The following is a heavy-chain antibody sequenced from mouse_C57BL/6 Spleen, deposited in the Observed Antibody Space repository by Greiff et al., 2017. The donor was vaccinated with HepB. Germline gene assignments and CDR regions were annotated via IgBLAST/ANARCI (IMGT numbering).Heavy chain of an antibody. CDR2: IDPSDSYT. Sequence: VQLQQPGAELVRPGTSVKLSCKASGYTFTSYWMHWVKQRPGQGLEWIGVIDPSDSYTNYNQKFKGKATLTVDTSSSTAYMQLSSLTSEDSAVYYCATPYATRAMDYWGQGTSVTVSS. V-gene: IGHV1-59*01. D-gene: IGHD1-1*01. CDR1: GYTFTSYW. J-gene: IGHJ4*01. CDR3: ATPYATRAMDY.